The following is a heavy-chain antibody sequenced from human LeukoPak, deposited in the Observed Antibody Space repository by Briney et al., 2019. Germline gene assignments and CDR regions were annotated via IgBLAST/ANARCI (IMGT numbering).Heavy chain of an antibody. CDR1: GYTFTGYY. J-gene: IGHJ5*02. Sequence: ASVKVSCKASGYTFTGYYMHWVRQAPGQGLEWMGWINPNSGGTNYAQKFQGRVTMTRDTSISTAYMELSRLRSDDTAVYYCARGNGDDFGNWFDRWGQGTLVTVSS. D-gene: IGHD3-3*01. V-gene: IGHV1-2*02. CDR2: INPNSGGT. CDR3: ARGNGDDFGNWFDR.